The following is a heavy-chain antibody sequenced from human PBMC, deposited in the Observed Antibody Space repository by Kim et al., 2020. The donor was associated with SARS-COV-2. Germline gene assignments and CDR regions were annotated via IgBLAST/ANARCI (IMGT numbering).Heavy chain of an antibody. J-gene: IGHJ3*02. D-gene: IGHD6-13*01. CDR3: AKGGQQLVTGTGAFDI. V-gene: IGHV3-30*02. Sequence: SVKGRFTISRDNSKNTLYLQMNSLRAEDTAVYYCAKGGQQLVTGTGAFDIWGQGTMITVSS.